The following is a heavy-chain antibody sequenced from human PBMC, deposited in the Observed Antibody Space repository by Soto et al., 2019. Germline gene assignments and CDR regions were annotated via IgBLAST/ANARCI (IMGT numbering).Heavy chain of an antibody. CDR1: GYTFTGYY. V-gene: IGHV1-2*04. CDR3: ARVVRSSSSGSFWFDP. CDR2: INPNSGGT. Sequence: GASVKVSCKASGYTFTGYYMHWVRQAPGRGLEWMGWINPNSGGTNYAQKFQGWVTMTRDTSISTAYMELSRLRSDDTAVYYCARVVRSSSSGSFWFDPWGQGTLVTVSS. J-gene: IGHJ5*02. D-gene: IGHD6-6*01.